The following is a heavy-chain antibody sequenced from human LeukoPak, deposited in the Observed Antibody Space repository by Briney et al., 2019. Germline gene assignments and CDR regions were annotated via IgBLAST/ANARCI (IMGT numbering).Heavy chain of an antibody. CDR3: AKATYGDY. V-gene: IGHV3-30*18. J-gene: IGHJ4*02. CDR1: GFTFSNAW. D-gene: IGHD4-17*01. CDR2: ISYDGSNK. Sequence: GGSLRLSCAASGFTFSNAWMSWVRQAPGKGLEWVAVISYDGSNKYYADSVKGRFTISRDNSKNTLYLQMNSLRAEDTAVYYCAKATYGDYWGQGTLVTVSS.